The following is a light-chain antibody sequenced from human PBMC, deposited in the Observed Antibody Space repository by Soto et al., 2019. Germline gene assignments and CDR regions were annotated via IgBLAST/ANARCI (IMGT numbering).Light chain of an antibody. J-gene: IGKJ5*01. Sequence: DIQITQSPSSLSASVGDRVTITCRASQSINAYLNWYQQRPGKAPNLLIYAASSLQSGVPSRFSGSGSGTDFTLTISSLQPEDFATYYCQQSYGTLITFGQGTRLEIK. V-gene: IGKV1-39*01. CDR2: AAS. CDR1: QSINAY. CDR3: QQSYGTLIT.